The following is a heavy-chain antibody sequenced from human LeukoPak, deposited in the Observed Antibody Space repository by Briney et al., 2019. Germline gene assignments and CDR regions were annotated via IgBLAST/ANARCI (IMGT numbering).Heavy chain of an antibody. V-gene: IGHV3-48*03. CDR3: ARDFSSGSYYGDYYFDY. CDR1: GFTFSTYE. CDR2: ISSSGSAI. Sequence: GGSLRLSCAASGFTFSTYEMNWVRQAPGKGLEWVSYISSSGSAIDYADSAKGRFTISRDNAKNSLYLQMNSLRAEDTAVYYCARDFSSGSYYGDYYFDYWGQGTLVTVSS. D-gene: IGHD1-26*01. J-gene: IGHJ4*02.